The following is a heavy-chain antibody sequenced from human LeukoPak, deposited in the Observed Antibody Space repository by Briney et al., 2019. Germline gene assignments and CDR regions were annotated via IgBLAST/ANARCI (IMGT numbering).Heavy chain of an antibody. Sequence: GGSLRLSCAASGFTFSSYAMHWVRQAPGKGLEWVAVTSYDGSNKYYADSVKGRFTISRDNSKNTLYLQMNSLRAEDTAVYYCAKIPEFSGSWLLDYWGQGTLVTVSS. J-gene: IGHJ4*02. D-gene: IGHD1-26*01. CDR1: GFTFSSYA. CDR2: TSYDGSNK. V-gene: IGHV3-30*04. CDR3: AKIPEFSGSWLLDY.